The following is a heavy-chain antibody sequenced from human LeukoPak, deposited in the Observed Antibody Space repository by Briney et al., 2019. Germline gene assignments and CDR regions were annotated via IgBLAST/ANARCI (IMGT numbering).Heavy chain of an antibody. D-gene: IGHD4-23*01. CDR2: IRYDGSNK. V-gene: IGHV3-30*02. CDR1: GFTFSSYG. Sequence: GGSLRLSCAASGFTFSSYGMHWVRQAPGKGLEWVAFIRYDGSNKYYADSVKGRFTISRDNSKNTLYLQMSSLRVEDTAVYYCAKGPVAGLNYYFYMDVWGTGTAVTVSS. J-gene: IGHJ6*03. CDR3: AKGPVAGLNYYFYMDV.